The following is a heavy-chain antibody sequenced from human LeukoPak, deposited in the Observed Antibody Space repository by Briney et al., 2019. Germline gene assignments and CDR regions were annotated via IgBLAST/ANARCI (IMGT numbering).Heavy chain of an antibody. CDR3: ACAAGYSYDNWFNP. CDR2: IYYSGNA. V-gene: IGHV4-39*01. CDR1: GGAISSTSYY. Sequence: PSETLSLTCSVSGGAISSTSYYWGWIRQLPGKGLEWIGSIYYSGNAYYNPSLKSRVTISVDTSKNQFSLKLSSVTAADTAVYYCACAAGYSYDNWFNPWGQGTLVTVSS. D-gene: IGHD5-18*01. J-gene: IGHJ5*02.